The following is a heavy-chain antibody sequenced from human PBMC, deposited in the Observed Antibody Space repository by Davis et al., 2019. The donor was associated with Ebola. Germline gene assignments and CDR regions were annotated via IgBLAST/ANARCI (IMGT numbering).Heavy chain of an antibody. Sequence: PGGSLRLSCAASGFTFSSYGMHWVRQAPGKGLEWVAVISYDGSNKYYADSMKGRFTISRDNSKNTLYLQMNSLRSEDTAVYYCAREVLGLDPWGQGTLVTVSS. V-gene: IGHV3-30*03. CDR1: GFTFSSYG. CDR3: AREVLGLDP. J-gene: IGHJ5*02. CDR2: ISYDGSNK. D-gene: IGHD3-10*01.